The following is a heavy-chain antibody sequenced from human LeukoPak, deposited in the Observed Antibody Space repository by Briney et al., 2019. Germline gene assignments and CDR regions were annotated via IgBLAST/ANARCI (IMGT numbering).Heavy chain of an antibody. J-gene: IGHJ4*02. V-gene: IGHV3-23*01. Sequence: GGSLRLSCAASGFTFSSYAMSWVRQAPGKGLEWVSAISGSVGSTYYADSVKGRFTISRDSSKNTLYLQMNSLRAEDTAVYYCAKVLSLRSHFFDYWGQGTLVTVSS. CDR2: ISGSVGST. D-gene: IGHD4-17*01. CDR1: GFTFSSYA. CDR3: AKVLSLRSHFFDY.